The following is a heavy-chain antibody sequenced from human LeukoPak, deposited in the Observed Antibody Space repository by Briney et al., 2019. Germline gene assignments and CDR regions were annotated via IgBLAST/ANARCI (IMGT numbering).Heavy chain of an antibody. Sequence: ASVKVSCKASVYTFTSYDINGARQATGQGREWMGLMNPNSGNTGNAQKFQGGVTMTRKTSISKAYMELSSLRSEDTAVYYCARALPQYCSGGSCSVLQWLGYYFDYWGDGTLVTVSS. CDR1: VYTFTSYD. J-gene: IGHJ4*01. CDR3: ARALPQYCSGGSCSVLQWLGYYFDY. V-gene: IGHV1-8*01. CDR2: MNPNSGNT. D-gene: IGHD2-15*01.